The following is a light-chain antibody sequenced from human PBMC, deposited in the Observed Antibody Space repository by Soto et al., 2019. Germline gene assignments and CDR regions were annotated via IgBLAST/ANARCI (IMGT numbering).Light chain of an antibody. CDR3: QSYDSSLSGYV. CDR1: SSDIGSYCH. CDR2: AVS. V-gene: IGLV2-14*01. Sequence: QSVLTQPASVSGSPGQSITISCSGTSSDIGSYCHVAWYQQFPGKSPKLMIYAVSDRPSGVSDRFSGSKSGITASLTISGLRTEDEADYYCQSYDSSLSGYVFGTGTKVTVL. J-gene: IGLJ1*01.